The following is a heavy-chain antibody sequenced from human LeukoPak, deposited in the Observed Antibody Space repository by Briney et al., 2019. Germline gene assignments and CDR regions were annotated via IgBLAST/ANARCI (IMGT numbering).Heavy chain of an antibody. J-gene: IGHJ6*04. CDR3: ARDNPQMVEHYYGMDV. D-gene: IGHD2-15*01. V-gene: IGHV1-69*13. Sequence: ASVKVSCKASGGTFSSYAISWVRQAPGQGLEWMGGIIPIFGTANYAQKFQGRVTITADGSTSTAYMELSSLRSEDTAVYYCARDNPQMVEHYYGMDVWGKGTTVTVSS. CDR2: IIPIFGTA. CDR1: GGTFSSYA.